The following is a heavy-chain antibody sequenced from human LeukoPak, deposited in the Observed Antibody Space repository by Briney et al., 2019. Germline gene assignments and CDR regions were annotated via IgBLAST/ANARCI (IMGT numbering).Heavy chain of an antibody. V-gene: IGHV4-59*08. CDR1: GGSISSSY. J-gene: IGHJ5*02. Sequence: TSETLSLTCTVSGGSISSSYWNWVRQPPGKGLEWIGRISYSGTTNYNPSLKSRVTISSDTSKHQFSLKLTSVTAADTAVYYCARREVEMRASASGNWLGPWGQGTLVTVSS. CDR3: ARREVEMRASASGNWLGP. D-gene: IGHD3-10*01. CDR2: ISYSGTT.